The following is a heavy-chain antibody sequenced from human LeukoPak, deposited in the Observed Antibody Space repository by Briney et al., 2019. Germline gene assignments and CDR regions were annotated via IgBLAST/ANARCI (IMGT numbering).Heavy chain of an antibody. J-gene: IGHJ4*02. D-gene: IGHD6-19*01. CDR1: GYSISSGYY. CDR3: ARVSGWYGGRDY. Sequence: SETLSLTCTVSGYSISSGYYWGWIRQPPGKGLEWIGSIYHSGSTYYNPSLKSRVTISVDTSKNQFSLKLSSVTAADTAVYYCARVSGWYGGRDYWGQGTLVTVSS. CDR2: IYHSGST. V-gene: IGHV4-38-2*02.